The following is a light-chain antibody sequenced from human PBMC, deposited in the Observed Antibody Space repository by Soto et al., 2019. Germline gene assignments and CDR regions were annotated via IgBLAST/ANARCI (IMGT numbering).Light chain of an antibody. J-gene: IGLJ1*01. CDR1: GSNIGAGYG. Sequence: QSVLTQPPSVPGAPGQTVTMSCTRNGSNIGAGYGVQWYQQLPGTAPRLLIYGSDDRPSGVPDRFSASVSGNSASLAITGLQTEDEAVYYCQSYDSNLSEVFGPGTKVTVL. V-gene: IGLV1-40*01. CDR2: GSD. CDR3: QSYDSNLSEV.